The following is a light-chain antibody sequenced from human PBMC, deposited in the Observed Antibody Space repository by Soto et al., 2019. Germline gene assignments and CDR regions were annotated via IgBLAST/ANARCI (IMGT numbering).Light chain of an antibody. V-gene: IGKV3-20*01. Sequence: EIVLTQSPGLLSLSPGELPNLPLSASQTVTGTFLVWFQQKPGQAPRLLMYGASRRATGIPDRFSGSGSGTDFTLTISRLEPEDFAVYYCQLYLSSFLTFGGGTKVDIK. CDR3: QLYLSSFLT. J-gene: IGKJ4*01. CDR1: QTVTGTF. CDR2: GAS.